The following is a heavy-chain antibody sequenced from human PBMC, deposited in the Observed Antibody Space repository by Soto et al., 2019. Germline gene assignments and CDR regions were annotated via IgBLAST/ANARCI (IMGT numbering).Heavy chain of an antibody. D-gene: IGHD6-6*01. V-gene: IGHV4-61*01. CDR3: ARDRSIAARSAYYYGMDV. J-gene: IGHJ6*02. CDR1: GGSVSSGSYY. Sequence: SETLSLTCTVSGGSVSSGSYYWSWIRQPPGKGLEWIGYIYYSGSTNYNPSLKSRVTISVDTSKNQFSLKLSLRSDDTAVYYCARDRSIAARSAYYYGMDVWGQGTTVTVSS. CDR2: IYYSGST.